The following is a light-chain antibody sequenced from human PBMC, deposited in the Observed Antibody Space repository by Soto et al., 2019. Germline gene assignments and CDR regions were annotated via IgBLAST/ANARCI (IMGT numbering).Light chain of an antibody. Sequence: EIVLTQSPGTLSLSPGERATLSCRASQSVSTFLAWYQQKPGQAPRLLIYDVSKRAPGIPARFSGSGSGTDFTLTISSREPEDFAVYYCQQNSNWQGSFGRGTKVDIK. CDR2: DVS. V-gene: IGKV3D-11*02. J-gene: IGKJ1*01. CDR3: QQNSNWQGS. CDR1: QSVSTF.